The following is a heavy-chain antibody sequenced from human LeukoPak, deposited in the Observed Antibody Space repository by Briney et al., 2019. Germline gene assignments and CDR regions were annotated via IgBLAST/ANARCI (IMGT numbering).Heavy chain of an antibody. D-gene: IGHD6-19*01. CDR2: LYNAGST. Sequence: GGSLRLSCVASGFTVSNKYMSWVRQAPGKGLEWVSVLYNAGSTYYADSVKGRFTISRDNSKNTLYLQMYSLRAEDTAVYYCAASTRHSIAVAGDDAFDIWGQGTMVTVSS. CDR1: GFTVSNKY. J-gene: IGHJ3*02. CDR3: AASTRHSIAVAGDDAFDI. V-gene: IGHV3-53*01.